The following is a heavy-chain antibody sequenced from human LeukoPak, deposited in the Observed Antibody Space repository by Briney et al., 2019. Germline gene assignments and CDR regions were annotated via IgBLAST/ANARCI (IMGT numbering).Heavy chain of an antibody. CDR3: ARGETGIVTPRANFDY. CDR1: GYTFSNYW. CDR2: IYPGDSDT. J-gene: IGHJ4*02. V-gene: IGHV5-51*01. Sequence: GESLKISCKGSGYTFSNYWIGWLRQMPGEGLEWMGIIYPGDSDTRYSPSFQGQVIISADRSISTAYLQWSSLRASDTAMYYCARGETGIVTPRANFDYWGQGTLVTVSS. D-gene: IGHD4-23*01.